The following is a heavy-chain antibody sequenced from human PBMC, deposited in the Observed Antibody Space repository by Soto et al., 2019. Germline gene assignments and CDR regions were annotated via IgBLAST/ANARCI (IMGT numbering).Heavy chain of an antibody. V-gene: IGHV1-69*13. D-gene: IGHD3-16*02. Sequence: GASVKVSCKASGGTFSSYAISWVRQAPGQGLEWMGGIIPIFGTANYAQKFQGRVTITVDESTSTAYMELSSLRSEDTAVYYCARGNVTYYDYVWGSYRIDYWGQGTLVTVSS. CDR2: IIPIFGTA. J-gene: IGHJ4*02. CDR3: ARGNVTYYDYVWGSYRIDY. CDR1: GGTFSSYA.